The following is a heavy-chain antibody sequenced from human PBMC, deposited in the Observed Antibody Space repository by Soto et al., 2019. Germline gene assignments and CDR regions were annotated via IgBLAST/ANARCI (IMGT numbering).Heavy chain of an antibody. CDR2: ISTYSENT. J-gene: IGHJ4*02. V-gene: IGHV1-18*01. D-gene: IGHD3-22*01. Sequence: VASVKVSCKSSGYTFTSYSINWVRQAPGQGLEWMGWISTYSENTKHAQKFQGRVTMTTDTSTSTAYMELKSLRSDDTAVYYCARDDNSDSRGYYSDYWGQGTLVTAPQ. CDR1: GYTFTSYS. CDR3: ARDDNSDSRGYYSDY.